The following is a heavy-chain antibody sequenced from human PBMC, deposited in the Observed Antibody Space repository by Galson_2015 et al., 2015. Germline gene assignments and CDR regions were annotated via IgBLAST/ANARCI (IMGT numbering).Heavy chain of an antibody. CDR2: IWHDGKNK. CDR1: GFTFSDYG. CDR3: ARDRGNNAPIDY. Sequence: SLRLSCAASGFTFSDYGMHWVRQAPGRGLEWVAVIWHDGKNKYYADSVKGRFAISRDNSENMLHLQMTSLRADDTAVYYCARDRGNNAPIDYWGQGALVTVSS. D-gene: IGHD2/OR15-2a*01. V-gene: IGHV3-33*01. J-gene: IGHJ4*02.